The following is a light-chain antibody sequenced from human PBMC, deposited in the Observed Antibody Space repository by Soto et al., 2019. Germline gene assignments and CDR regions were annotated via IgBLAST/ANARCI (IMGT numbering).Light chain of an antibody. CDR1: ESVNSGY. V-gene: IGKV3-20*01. Sequence: EIVLTQSPATLSLSPGERATLSCRASESVNSGYLAWFQQKPGRAPRLLIFGTSGRATGIPDRFSGNGSRTDFTLTISRLEPEDSAVYYCQQYGDSVFTFCPGTRVDIK. CDR2: GTS. CDR3: QQYGDSVFT. J-gene: IGKJ3*01.